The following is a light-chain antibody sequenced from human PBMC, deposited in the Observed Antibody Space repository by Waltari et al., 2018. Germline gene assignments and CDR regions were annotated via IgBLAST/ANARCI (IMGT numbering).Light chain of an antibody. V-gene: IGKV3-20*01. CDR3: QQYGSSPFT. J-gene: IGKJ3*01. CDR2: GAS. CDR1: QSVSSNY. Sequence: EIVLTQSPGTLSLSPGERATLSCRVSQSVSSNYFAWYQQTPGQAPRLLIYGASSRATGIPDRFSGSGSGTDFTLTISRLEPEDFAVYYCQQYGSSPFTFGPGTNVDIK.